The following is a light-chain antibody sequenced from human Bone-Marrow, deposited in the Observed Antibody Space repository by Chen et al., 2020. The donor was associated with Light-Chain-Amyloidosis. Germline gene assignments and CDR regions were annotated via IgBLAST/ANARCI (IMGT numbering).Light chain of an antibody. CDR1: SSNIGNNY. J-gene: IGLJ2*01. CDR2: VNN. CDR3: GTWDSSLSAVV. V-gene: IGLV1-51*01. Sequence: QSVLTQPPSVSAAPGQKVTISCSGSSSNIGNNYVSWYQQLPGSAPKLLIYVNNKRPSGIPDRFSGSKSGTSATLGITGPQTGDEADYYCGTWDSSLSAVVFGGGTKLTVL.